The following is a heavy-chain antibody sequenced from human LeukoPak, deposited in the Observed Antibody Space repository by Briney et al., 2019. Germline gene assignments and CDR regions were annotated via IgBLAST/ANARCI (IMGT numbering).Heavy chain of an antibody. J-gene: IGHJ4*02. V-gene: IGHV4-30-4*01. Sequence: SETLSLTCTVSGGSISSGDYYWSWIRQPPGKGLEWLGYIYYSGSTYYNPSLKSRVTISVDRSKNQFSLKLSSVTAADTAVYYCARAKVEMATIFDYWGQGTLVTVSS. CDR2: IYYSGST. D-gene: IGHD5-24*01. CDR3: ARAKVEMATIFDY. CDR1: GGSISSGDYY.